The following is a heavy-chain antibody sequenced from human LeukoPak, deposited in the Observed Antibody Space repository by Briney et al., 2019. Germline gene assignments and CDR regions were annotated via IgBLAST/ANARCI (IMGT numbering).Heavy chain of an antibody. V-gene: IGHV3-30-3*01. D-gene: IGHD3-9*01. CDR3: ARGTYYDILTGYFY. J-gene: IGHJ4*02. CDR2: ISHDGSNK. CDR1: GFTFSSYA. Sequence: PGGSLRLSCAASGFTFSSYAMHWVRQAPGKGLEWVAVISHDGSNKYYADSVKGRFTISRDNSKNTLYLQMNSLRAEDTAVYYCARGTYYDILTGYFYWGQGTLVTVSS.